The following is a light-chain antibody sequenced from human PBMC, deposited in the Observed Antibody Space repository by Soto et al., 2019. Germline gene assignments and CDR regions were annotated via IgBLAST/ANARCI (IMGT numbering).Light chain of an antibody. CDR1: NSNIGTTT. CDR3: AAWDDSLNGVV. Sequence: QSVLTQPPSASGAPGQRVTISCSGSNSNIGTTTVNWYQRVPGTAPKLLIYSTNQRPSGVPDRFSGSRSGTSASLAISGLQSDDEADYYCAAWDDSLNGVVFGGGTKLTVL. CDR2: STN. J-gene: IGLJ2*01. V-gene: IGLV1-44*01.